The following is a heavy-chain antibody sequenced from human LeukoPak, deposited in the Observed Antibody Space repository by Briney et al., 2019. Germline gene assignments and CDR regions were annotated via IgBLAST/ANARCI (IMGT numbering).Heavy chain of an antibody. D-gene: IGHD1-26*01. Sequence: ASVKVSCKASGYTFTGYYMHWVRQAPGQGLEWMGWINPNSGGTNYAQKFQGRVTMTRDTSISTAYMELSRLRSDDTAVYYCARASPIVGATEFRHWGQGTLVTVSS. J-gene: IGHJ1*01. CDR2: INPNSGGT. V-gene: IGHV1-2*02. CDR3: ARASPIVGATEFRH. CDR1: GYTFTGYY.